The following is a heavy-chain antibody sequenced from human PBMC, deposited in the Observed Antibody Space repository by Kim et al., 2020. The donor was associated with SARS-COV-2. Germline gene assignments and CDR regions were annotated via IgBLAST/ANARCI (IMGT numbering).Heavy chain of an antibody. CDR3: ARGQLPDDY. V-gene: IGHV4-39*01. J-gene: IGHJ4*02. CDR2: GST. Sequence: GSTYYNPSLKSRVTISVDTSKNQFSLKLSSVTAADTAVYYCARGQLPDDYWGQGTLVTVSS. D-gene: IGHD1-1*01.